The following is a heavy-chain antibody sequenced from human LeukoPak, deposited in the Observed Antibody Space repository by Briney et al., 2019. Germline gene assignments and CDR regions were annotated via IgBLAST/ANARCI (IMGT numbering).Heavy chain of an antibody. J-gene: IGHJ5*02. V-gene: IGHV4-31*03. Sequence: SETLSLTCTVSGGSISSGGYYWSWIRQHPGKGLDWLGYINYSGSTYYNPSLKSRVTISVDTSKNQFSLKLSSVTAADTAVYYCARDVSCGGDCYSNWFDPWGQGTLVTVSS. CDR3: ARDVSCGGDCYSNWFDP. CDR1: GGSISSGGYY. D-gene: IGHD2-21*02. CDR2: INYSGST.